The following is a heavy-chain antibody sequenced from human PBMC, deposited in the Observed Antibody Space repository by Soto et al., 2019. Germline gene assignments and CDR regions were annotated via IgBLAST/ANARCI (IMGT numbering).Heavy chain of an antibody. J-gene: IGHJ6*02. V-gene: IGHV3-30-3*01. Sequence: GGSLKLSCAASGFTFSSYAMHWVRQAPGKGLEWVAVISYDGSNKYYADSVKGRFTISRDNSKNTLYLQMNSLRAEDTAVYYCARGREYYDFWGGMDVWGQGTTVTVSS. CDR1: GFTFSSYA. CDR2: ISYDGSNK. D-gene: IGHD3-3*01. CDR3: ARGREYYDFWGGMDV.